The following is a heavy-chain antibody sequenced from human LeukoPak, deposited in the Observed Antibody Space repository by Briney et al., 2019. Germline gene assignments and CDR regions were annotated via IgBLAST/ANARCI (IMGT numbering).Heavy chain of an antibody. V-gene: IGHV3-66*02. D-gene: IGHD1-26*01. J-gene: IGHJ4*02. CDR3: SRSRTSTVGATFDY. CDR1: GFSISSNY. Sequence: GGSLRLSCAASGFSISSNYMSWVRQAPGKGLEWVSILYIGGSTDYSNSVKGRFTISSDTSLNTVYLQMNSLRTEDTAIYYCSRSRTSTVGATFDYWGQGTLVAVSS. CDR2: LYIGGST.